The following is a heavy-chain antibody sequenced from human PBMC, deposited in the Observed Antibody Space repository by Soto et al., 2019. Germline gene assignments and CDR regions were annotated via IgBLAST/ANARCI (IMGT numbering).Heavy chain of an antibody. Sequence: SGGSLRLSCAASGFTLSRKALSWVRQAPGKGLEWVSSISDSGDVTNYVDSVKGRFTVSRDNSKNTLYLQMNSLRAEDTAVYYCAKVVGGADTDYWGQGTLVTVSS. CDR2: ISDSGDVT. D-gene: IGHD1-26*01. CDR1: GFTLSRKA. J-gene: IGHJ4*02. CDR3: AKVVGGADTDY. V-gene: IGHV3-23*01.